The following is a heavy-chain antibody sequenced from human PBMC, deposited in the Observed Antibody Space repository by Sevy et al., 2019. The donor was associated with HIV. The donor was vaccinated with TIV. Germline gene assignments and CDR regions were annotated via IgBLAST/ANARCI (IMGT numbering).Heavy chain of an antibody. D-gene: IGHD5-18*01. V-gene: IGHV3-23*01. CDR2: ISGSGVST. Sequence: GGSPRLSCAASGFTFSSYAMSWVRQAPGKGLEWVSAISGSGVSTFYADSVKGRFTISRDNSKNTLYLQMNSLRTEDTAVYYCAKGDTPMLRFGYFDYWGQGTLVTVSS. J-gene: IGHJ4*02. CDR3: AKGDTPMLRFGYFDY. CDR1: GFTFSSYA.